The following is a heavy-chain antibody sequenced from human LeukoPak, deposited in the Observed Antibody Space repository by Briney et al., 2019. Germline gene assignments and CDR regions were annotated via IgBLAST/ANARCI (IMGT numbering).Heavy chain of an antibody. CDR3: ARERGYSYGYDF. D-gene: IGHD5-18*01. J-gene: IGHJ4*02. CDR1: GFTFSSYE. Sequence: GGSLRLSCAASGFTFSSYEMNWVRQAPGKGLEWVSYINSSGTTIYYADSVKGRFTISRDNAKNSLYLQMNSLRAEDTAVYYCARERGYSYGYDFWGQGTMVTVSS. V-gene: IGHV3-48*03. CDR2: INSSGTTI.